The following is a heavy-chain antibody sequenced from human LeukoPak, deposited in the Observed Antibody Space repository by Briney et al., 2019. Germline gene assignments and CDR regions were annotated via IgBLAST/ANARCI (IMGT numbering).Heavy chain of an antibody. V-gene: IGHV1-46*01. CDR1: GYTFTSYY. Sequence: GASVKVSCKASGYTFTSYYMHWVRQAPGQGLEWMGIINPSGGSTSYAQKFQGRVTMTRDMSTSTVYMELSSLRSEDTAVYYCASEVTMVRGVPGAFDIWGQGTMVTVSS. J-gene: IGHJ3*02. D-gene: IGHD3-10*01. CDR3: ASEVTMVRGVPGAFDI. CDR2: INPSGGST.